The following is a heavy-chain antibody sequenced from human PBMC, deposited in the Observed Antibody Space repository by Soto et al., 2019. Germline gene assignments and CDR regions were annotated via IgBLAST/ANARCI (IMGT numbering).Heavy chain of an antibody. Sequence: EVHLLESGGGLLQPGGSLRLSCAASEFTFSDYAMSWVRQAPGKGLEWVSGISASGDNTYSADSVKGRFTISRDNSKNTLYLQMTSLRAEDTAVYYCAKGTFYGNHLFDFWGQGTLVTVSS. CDR3: AKGTFYGNHLFDF. CDR1: EFTFSDYA. J-gene: IGHJ4*02. V-gene: IGHV3-23*01. CDR2: ISASGDNT. D-gene: IGHD4-17*01.